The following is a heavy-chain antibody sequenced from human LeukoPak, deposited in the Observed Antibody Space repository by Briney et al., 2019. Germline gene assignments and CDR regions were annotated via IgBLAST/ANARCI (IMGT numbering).Heavy chain of an antibody. CDR2: FDPEDGET. CDR3: ANAEHYYDSSGLSYYFDY. J-gene: IGHJ4*02. Sequence: ASVKVSCKVSGYTLTELSMHWVQQAPGKGLEWMGGFDPEDGETIYAQKFQGRVTMTEDTSTDTAYMELSSLRSEETAVYYCANAEHYYDSSGLSYYFDYWGQGTLVTVSS. V-gene: IGHV1-24*01. CDR1: GYTLTELS. D-gene: IGHD3-22*01.